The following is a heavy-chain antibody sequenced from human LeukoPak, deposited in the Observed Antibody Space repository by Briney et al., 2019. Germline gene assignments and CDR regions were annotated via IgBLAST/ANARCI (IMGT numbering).Heavy chain of an antibody. V-gene: IGHV4-59*01. Sequence: SETLSLTCAVYGGSFSGYYWSWIRQPPGKGLEWIGYIYYSGSTNYNPSLKSRVTISVDASKNQFSLKLSSVTAADTAVYYCARTIAVAGANWFDPWGQGTLVTVSS. CDR3: ARTIAVAGANWFDP. CDR2: IYYSGST. CDR1: GGSFSGYY. D-gene: IGHD6-19*01. J-gene: IGHJ5*02.